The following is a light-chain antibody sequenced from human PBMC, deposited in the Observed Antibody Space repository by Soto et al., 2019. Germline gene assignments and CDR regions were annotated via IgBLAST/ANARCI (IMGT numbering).Light chain of an antibody. CDR1: SSDVGGYKY. CDR2: EVS. Sequence: QSALTQPPSASGSPGHSVTISCTGTSSDVGGYKYVSWYQQHPGKAPKLMIYEVSKRPSGVPDRFSGSKSGNTASLTVSGLQAEDEADYYCSSYAGSNNYVFGTGTKVTVL. V-gene: IGLV2-8*01. J-gene: IGLJ1*01. CDR3: SSYAGSNNYV.